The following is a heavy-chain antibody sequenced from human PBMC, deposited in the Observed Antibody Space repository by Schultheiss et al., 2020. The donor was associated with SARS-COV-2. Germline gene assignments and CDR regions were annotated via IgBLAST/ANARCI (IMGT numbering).Heavy chain of an antibody. V-gene: IGHV4-34*01. CDR3: ARVRQTRGFDY. Sequence: SQTLSLTCTVSGGSISSYYWSWIRQPPGKGLEWIGEINHSGSTNYNPSLKSRVTISVDTSKNQFSLRLNSVTAADTAVYFCARVRQTRGFDYWGQGTLVTVSS. J-gene: IGHJ4*02. CDR1: GGSISSYY. CDR2: INHSGST.